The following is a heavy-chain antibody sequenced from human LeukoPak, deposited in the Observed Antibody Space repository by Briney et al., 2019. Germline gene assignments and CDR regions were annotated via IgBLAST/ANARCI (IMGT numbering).Heavy chain of an antibody. CDR2: IYYSGST. D-gene: IGHD6-13*01. Sequence: SETLSLTCTVSGGSISSYYWSWIRQPPGKGLEWIGYIYYSGSTNYNPSLKSQVTISVDTSKNQFSLKLSSVTAAGTAVYYCAREYGYSSSWLVGGYFDYWGQGTLVTVSS. CDR3: AREYGYSSSWLVGGYFDY. CDR1: GGSISSYY. V-gene: IGHV4-59*01. J-gene: IGHJ4*02.